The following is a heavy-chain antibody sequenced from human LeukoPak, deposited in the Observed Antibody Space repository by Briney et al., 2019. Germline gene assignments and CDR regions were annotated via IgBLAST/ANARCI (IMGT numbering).Heavy chain of an antibody. CDR3: ARLICPRSTSCNIPGWFDP. CDR2: IYPGDSDT. J-gene: IGHJ5*02. V-gene: IGHV5-51*01. Sequence: GESLKISCKGSGYSFTSYWIGWVRQMPGKGLEWMGIIYPGDSDTRYSPSFQGQVTISADKSISTAYLQWSSLKASDTAMYYCARLICPRSTSCNIPGWFDPWGQGTLVTVSS. CDR1: GYSFTSYW. D-gene: IGHD2-2*01.